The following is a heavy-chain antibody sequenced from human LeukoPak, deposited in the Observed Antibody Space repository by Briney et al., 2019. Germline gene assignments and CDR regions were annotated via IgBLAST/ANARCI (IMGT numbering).Heavy chain of an antibody. D-gene: IGHD3-3*02. J-gene: IGHJ5*02. Sequence: SETLSLTCAVSGGSISSGGYSWSWIRQPPGKGLEWIGYICHSGSTYYNPSLKSRVTISVDRSKNQFSLKLSSVTAADTAVYYCARDLSRFWFDPWGQGTLVTVSS. CDR1: GGSISSGGYS. V-gene: IGHV4-30-2*01. CDR3: ARDLSRFWFDP. CDR2: ICHSGST.